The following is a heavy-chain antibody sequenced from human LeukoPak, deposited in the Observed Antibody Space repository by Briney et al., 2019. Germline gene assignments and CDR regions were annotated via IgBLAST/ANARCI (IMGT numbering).Heavy chain of an antibody. J-gene: IGHJ4*02. CDR3: ARLRLFPDYFDY. V-gene: IGHV4-59*01. CDR1: GSSISSYY. D-gene: IGHD3-10*02. Sequence: SETLSLTCTVSGSSISSYYWSWIRQPPGKGLEWIGYISYSGSTKYIPSLKSRVTISVDTSKNQFSLKLSSVTAADTAVYYCARLRLFPDYFDYWGQGTLVAVSS. CDR2: ISYSGST.